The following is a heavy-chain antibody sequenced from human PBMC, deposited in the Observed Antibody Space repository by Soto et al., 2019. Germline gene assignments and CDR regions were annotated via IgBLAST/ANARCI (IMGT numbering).Heavy chain of an antibody. D-gene: IGHD3-16*01. Sequence: QVHLVQSGAEVKKPRASVRISCKASGYMFTAYSILWLRQAPGQRLEWMGWINIDNGNTKSSQRFQGRVSSSRDTSASTTDMELNELQTEATAIYYCARGLSNTFSDYFDSWGQGTLFNVSS. CDR2: INIDNGNT. V-gene: IGHV1-3*04. J-gene: IGHJ4*02. CDR3: ARGLSNTFSDYFDS. CDR1: GYMFTAYS.